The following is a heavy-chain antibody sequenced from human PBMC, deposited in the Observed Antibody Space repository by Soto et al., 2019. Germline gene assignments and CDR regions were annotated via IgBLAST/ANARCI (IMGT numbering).Heavy chain of an antibody. CDR1: NVSINSSY. J-gene: IGHJ5*01. Sequence: SETLSLTCSVSNVSINSSYWAWIRQPPGKGLEWIGWVYYTGTTKYNPSLKSRVTISIDTSKNEFSLKLRSVTTADTAVYFCAKDRGGRGPFDPWGQGTLVTVSS. CDR3: AKDRGGRGPFDP. V-gene: IGHV4-59*01. D-gene: IGHD1-26*01. CDR2: VYYTGTT.